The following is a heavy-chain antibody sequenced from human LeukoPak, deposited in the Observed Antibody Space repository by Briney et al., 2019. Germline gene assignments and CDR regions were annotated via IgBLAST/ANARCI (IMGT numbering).Heavy chain of an antibody. J-gene: IGHJ6*03. CDR1: GFTFSSYE. Sequence: PGGSLRLSCAASGFTFSSYEMNWVRQAPGKGLVWVSAISASGGSTYYADSVKGRFTISRDNSKNTLYLQMKSLRTEDTAVYYSAKGYGGKASYYYYYMDVWGKGTTVTISS. D-gene: IGHD3-16*01. CDR2: ISASGGST. V-gene: IGHV3-23*01. CDR3: AKGYGGKASYYYYYMDV.